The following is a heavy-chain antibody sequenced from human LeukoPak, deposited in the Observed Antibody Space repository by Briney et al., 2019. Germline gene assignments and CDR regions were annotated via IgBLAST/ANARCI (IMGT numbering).Heavy chain of an antibody. CDR1: GFTFDDYA. CDR3: ARSAAQTNWGFDDAFDI. D-gene: IGHD3-16*01. CDR2: ISGDGGST. Sequence: GGSLRLSCAASGFTFDDYAMHWVRQAPGKGLEWVSLISGDGGSTYYADSVKGRFTISRDNSKNTLYLQMNSLRAEDTAVYYCARSAAQTNWGFDDAFDIWGQGTMVTVSS. V-gene: IGHV3-43*02. J-gene: IGHJ3*02.